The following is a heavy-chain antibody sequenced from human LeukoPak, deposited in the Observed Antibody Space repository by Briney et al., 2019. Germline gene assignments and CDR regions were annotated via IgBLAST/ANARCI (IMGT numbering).Heavy chain of an antibody. CDR2: ISGSGGST. Sequence: EGSLRLSCAASGFTFSSYAMSWVRQAPGKGLEWVSAISGSGGSTYYADSVKGRFTISRDNSKNTLYLQMNSLRAEDTAVYYCAKAFGYSSSWYWGGFDYWGQGTLVTVSS. V-gene: IGHV3-23*01. CDR3: AKAFGYSSSWYWGGFDY. J-gene: IGHJ4*02. D-gene: IGHD6-13*01. CDR1: GFTFSSYA.